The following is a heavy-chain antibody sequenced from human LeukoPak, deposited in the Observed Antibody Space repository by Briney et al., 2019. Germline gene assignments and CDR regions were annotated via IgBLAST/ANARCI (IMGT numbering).Heavy chain of an antibody. D-gene: IGHD1-7*01. J-gene: IGHJ3*02. CDR3: ARQYNRNYGPRDAFDI. CDR1: GYSFTSYW. CDR2: IYPGDSDT. V-gene: IGHV5-51*01. Sequence: GESLKISCKGSGYSFTSYWIGWVRQMPGKGLEWMGIIYPGDSDTRYSPSSQGQVTISADKSISTAYLQWSSLKASDTAMYYCARQYNRNYGPRDAFDIWGQGTMVTVSS.